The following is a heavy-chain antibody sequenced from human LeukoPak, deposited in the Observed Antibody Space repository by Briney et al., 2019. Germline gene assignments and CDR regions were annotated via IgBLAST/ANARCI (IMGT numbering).Heavy chain of an antibody. J-gene: IGHJ4*02. D-gene: IGHD3-22*01. V-gene: IGHV3-30*02. Sequence: PGGSLRLSCAASGFTFSSYGMHWVRQAPGKGLEWVAFIRYDGSNKYYADSVKGRFTISRDNSKNTLYLQMNSLRAEDTAVYYCAKDSHYYDSSGSFYWGQGALVTVSS. CDR3: AKDSHYYDSSGSFY. CDR2: IRYDGSNK. CDR1: GFTFSSYG.